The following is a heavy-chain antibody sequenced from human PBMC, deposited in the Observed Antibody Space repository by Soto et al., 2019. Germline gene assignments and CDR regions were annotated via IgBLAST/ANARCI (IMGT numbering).Heavy chain of an antibody. CDR1: GFTFSSYS. Sequence: GGSLRLSCAASGFTFSSYSMNWVRQAPGKGLEWVSSISSSSSYIYYADSVKGRFTISRDNAKNSLYLQMNSLRAEDTAVYYCARDQLLAVTDFDYWGQVTLVTVAS. V-gene: IGHV3-21*01. CDR3: ARDQLLAVTDFDY. D-gene: IGHD6-19*01. J-gene: IGHJ4*02. CDR2: ISSSSSYI.